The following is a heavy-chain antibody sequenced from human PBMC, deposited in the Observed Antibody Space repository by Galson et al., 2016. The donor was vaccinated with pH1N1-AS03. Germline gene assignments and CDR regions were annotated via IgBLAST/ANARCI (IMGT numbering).Heavy chain of an antibody. CDR3: ARGRGYGQYYFDY. CDR1: GFTFSTYW. Sequence: SLRLSCAVSGFTFSTYWMSWVRQAPGKGLEWVANIKPDGSEKYYVDSVKGRFTISRDNTKNTLYLQMNSLRVEDTAVYFCARGRGYGQYYFDYWGQGTLVTVSA. J-gene: IGHJ4*02. CDR2: IKPDGSEK. V-gene: IGHV3-7*01. D-gene: IGHD3-10*01.